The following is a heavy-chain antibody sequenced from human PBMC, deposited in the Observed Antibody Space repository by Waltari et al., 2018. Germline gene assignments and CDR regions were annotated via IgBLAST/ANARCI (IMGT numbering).Heavy chain of an antibody. CDR3: ARASESSGTYSKVDY. Sequence: QVHLQQSGPGLVKPSKPPSLTCALSGASVSSNSVTWNWIRQSHSRGLEWLGRTYYSTKLNNDYAVSVKSRITINPDTSRNQFSLQLNPVTPEDTAVYYCARASESSGTYSKVDYWGQGTLVTVSA. J-gene: IGHJ4*02. CDR1: GASVSSNSVT. V-gene: IGHV6-1*01. D-gene: IGHD1-26*01. CDR2: TYYSTKLNN.